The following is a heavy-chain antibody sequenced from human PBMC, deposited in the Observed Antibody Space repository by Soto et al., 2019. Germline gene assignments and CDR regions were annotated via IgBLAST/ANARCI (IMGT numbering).Heavy chain of an antibody. CDR2: INHSGST. Sequence: QVQLQQWGAGLLKPSETLSLTCAVYVGSFSEYHWSWIRQPPGKGLEWIGEINHSGSTNYNPSLNSRVIMSVDTSKNQFSLKLNSVTATDTAVYYCARGLIYHGGFDPWGQGTRVTVSS. CDR3: ARGLIYHGGFDP. D-gene: IGHD2-2*01. J-gene: IGHJ5*02. V-gene: IGHV4-34*02. CDR1: VGSFSEYH.